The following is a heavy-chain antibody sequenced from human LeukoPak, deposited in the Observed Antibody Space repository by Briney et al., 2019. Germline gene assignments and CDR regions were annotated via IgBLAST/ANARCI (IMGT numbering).Heavy chain of an antibody. CDR1: GGSISSGSYY. CDR2: IYTSGST. J-gene: IGHJ6*03. Sequence: SQTLSLTCTVSGGSISSGSYYWSWIRQPAGKGLEWIGRIYTSGSTNYNPSLKSRVTISVDTSKNQFSLKLSSVTAADTAVYYCAREKEESPYSSSWKGDYYYYYMDVWGKGTTVTVSS. D-gene: IGHD6-13*01. CDR3: AREKEESPYSSSWKGDYYYYYMDV. V-gene: IGHV4-61*02.